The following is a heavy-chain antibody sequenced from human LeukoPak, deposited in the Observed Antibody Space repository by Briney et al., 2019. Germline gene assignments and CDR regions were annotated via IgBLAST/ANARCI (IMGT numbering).Heavy chain of an antibody. Sequence: SETLSLTCTVSGGSISSHYWSWIRQPPGKGLEWIGYIYYSGSTNYNPSLKSRVTISVDTSKNQFSLKLSSVTAADTAVYYCARADVTVMWGYFDYWGQGTLVTVSS. V-gene: IGHV4-59*11. J-gene: IGHJ4*02. CDR1: GGSISSHY. CDR2: IYYSGST. CDR3: ARADVTVMWGYFDY. D-gene: IGHD2/OR15-2a*01.